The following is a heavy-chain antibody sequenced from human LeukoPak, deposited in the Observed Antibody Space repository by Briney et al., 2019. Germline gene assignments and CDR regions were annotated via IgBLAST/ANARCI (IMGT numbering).Heavy chain of an antibody. J-gene: IGHJ6*02. Sequence: PGGSLRLSCAASGFTFSSYAMQWVRQAPGKGLEWVAFILYGGSNKYYADSVKGRFTISRDNSKNTLYLQMNSLTAEDTAVYYCAKGRDTYQYSMDVWGQGTTVTVSS. CDR3: AKGRDTYQYSMDV. CDR2: ILYGGSNK. CDR1: GFTFSSYA. V-gene: IGHV3-30*02.